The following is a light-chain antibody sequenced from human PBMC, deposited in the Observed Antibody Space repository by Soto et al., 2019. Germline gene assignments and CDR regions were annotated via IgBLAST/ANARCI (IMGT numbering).Light chain of an antibody. J-gene: IGKJ1*01. CDR2: GAS. V-gene: IGKV3-20*01. Sequence: EFVLRQSPGTLSLSPGERATLSCRASQSVSSSYLAWYQQKPGQAPRLLIYGASSRATGIPDRFSGSGSGKDFTLTISRLEPEDFAVYYCQEYGTSRTFGQGTKVAIK. CDR3: QEYGTSRT. CDR1: QSVSSSY.